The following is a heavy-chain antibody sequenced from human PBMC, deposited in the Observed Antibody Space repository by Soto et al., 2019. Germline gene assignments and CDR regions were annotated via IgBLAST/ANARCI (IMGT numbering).Heavy chain of an antibody. CDR3: ARFMVGGVPYGMDV. CDR2: IYYSGST. CDR1: GGSISSSSYY. D-gene: IGHD3-10*01. V-gene: IGHV4-39*01. Sequence: SETLSLTCTVSGGSISSSSYYWGWIRQPPGKGLEWIGSIYYSGSTYYNPSLKSRVTISVDTSKNQFSLKLSSVTAADTDVYYCARFMVGGVPYGMDVGGQGTTVTVSS. J-gene: IGHJ6*02.